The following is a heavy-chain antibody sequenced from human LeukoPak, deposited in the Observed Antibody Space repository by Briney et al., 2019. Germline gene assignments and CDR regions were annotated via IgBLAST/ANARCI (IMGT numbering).Heavy chain of an antibody. Sequence: SETLSLTCAVYGGSFSGYYWSWIRQPPGKGLEWIGEINHSGSTNYNPSLKSRVTISVDTSKNQFSLRLSSVTAADTAVYYCARGQGCIWGSYRFDYWGQGTLVTVSS. J-gene: IGHJ4*02. CDR1: GGSFSGYY. CDR3: ARGQGCIWGSYRFDY. V-gene: IGHV4-34*01. CDR2: INHSGST. D-gene: IGHD3-16*02.